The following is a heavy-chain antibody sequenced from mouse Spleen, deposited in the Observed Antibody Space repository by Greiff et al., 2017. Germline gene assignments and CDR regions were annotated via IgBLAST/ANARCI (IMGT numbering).Heavy chain of an antibody. CDR3: ARRWLLGFAY. J-gene: IGHJ3*01. CDR2: ISSGGGNT. D-gene: IGHD2-3*01. V-gene: IGHV5-9-3*01. Sequence: EVQRVESGGGLVKLGGSLKLSCAASGFTFSSYAMSWVRQTPEKRLEWVATISSGGGNTYYPDSVKGRFTISRDNAKNTLYLQMSSLKSEDTAMYYCARRWLLGFAYWGQGTLVTVSA. CDR1: GFTFSSYA.